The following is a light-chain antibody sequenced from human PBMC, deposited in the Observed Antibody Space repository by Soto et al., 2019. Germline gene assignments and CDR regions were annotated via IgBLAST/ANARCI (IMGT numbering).Light chain of an antibody. CDR1: TSDIGGYDY. V-gene: IGLV2-8*01. CDR3: SSHGGNRHYV. J-gene: IGLJ1*01. Sequence: QSALTQPPSASGSPGQSVAISCTGTTSDIGGYDYVSWYQQHPGKAPKLMIYEVNKRPSGVPDRFSGSKSGNTASLTVSGLQAEDEADYYCSSHGGNRHYVFGTGTKLTVL. CDR2: EVN.